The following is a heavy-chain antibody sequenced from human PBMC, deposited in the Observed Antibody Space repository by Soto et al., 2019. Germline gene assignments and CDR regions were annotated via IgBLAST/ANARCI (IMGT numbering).Heavy chain of an antibody. CDR3: ARQPSYGDDPGDFDY. CDR2: IYYSGST. D-gene: IGHD4-17*01. J-gene: IGHJ4*02. Sequence: QVQLQESGPGLVKPSETLSLTCTVSGGSISSYYWSWIRQPPGKGLEWIGYIYYSGSTNYNPSLKSRVTISVDTSKNQFSLKLSSVTAADTAVYYCARQPSYGDDPGDFDYWGQGTLVTVSS. V-gene: IGHV4-59*08. CDR1: GGSISSYY.